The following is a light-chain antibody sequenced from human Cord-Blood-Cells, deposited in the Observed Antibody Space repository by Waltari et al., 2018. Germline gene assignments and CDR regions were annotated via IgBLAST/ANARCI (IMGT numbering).Light chain of an antibody. CDR3: QQYGSSPLT. V-gene: IGKV3-20*01. CDR2: GAS. J-gene: IGKJ4*01. Sequence: EIVLTQSPGTPCLFLWARATLSCRASQSVSSSYLAWYQQKPGQAPRLLIYGASSRATGIPDRFSGSGSGTDFTLTISRLEPEDFAVYYCQQYGSSPLTFGGGTKVEIK. CDR1: QSVSSSY.